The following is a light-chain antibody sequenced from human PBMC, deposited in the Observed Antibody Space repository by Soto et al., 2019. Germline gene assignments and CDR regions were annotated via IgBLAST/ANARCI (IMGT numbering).Light chain of an antibody. Sequence: EIVLTQSPGTLSLSPGERATLSCRASQSVTSSYLAWYQQKPGQAPRLLIYGASNRATGIPDRVSGSGSGTDFTLTIGTLEPEDFAVYYCQQYGSSPPYIFGHGTKL. CDR3: QQYGSSPPYI. J-gene: IGKJ2*01. CDR2: GAS. V-gene: IGKV3-20*01. CDR1: QSVTSSY.